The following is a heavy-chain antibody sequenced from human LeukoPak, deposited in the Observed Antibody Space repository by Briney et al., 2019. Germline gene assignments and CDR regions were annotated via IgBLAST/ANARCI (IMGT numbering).Heavy chain of an antibody. CDR2: VHGDGYSI. Sequence: GGSLRLSCTASGFPFSSYAIYWVRQAPGKGLVWVARVHGDGYSISYADSVRGRFTISRDNAKDTLYLHMNSLRPEDTAVYYCATAQVGAPTYFWGQGTRVTVSS. CDR3: ATAQVGAPTYF. D-gene: IGHD1-26*01. V-gene: IGHV3-74*01. CDR1: GFPFSSYA. J-gene: IGHJ4*02.